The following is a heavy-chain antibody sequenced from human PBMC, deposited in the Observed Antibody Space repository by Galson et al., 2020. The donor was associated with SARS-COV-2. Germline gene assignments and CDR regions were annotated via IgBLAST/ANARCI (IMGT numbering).Heavy chain of an antibody. D-gene: IGHD3-10*01. CDR3: ARDTYYYGSGDAFDI. CDR1: GGSISSGGYY. V-gene: IGHV4-31*03. CDR2: IYYSGST. Sequence: SETLSLTCTVSGGSISSGGYYWSWIRPHPGKGLEWIGYIYYSGSTYYNPSLKSRVTISVDTSKNQFSLKLSSVTAADTAVYYCARDTYYYGSGDAFDIWGQGTMVTVSS. J-gene: IGHJ3*02.